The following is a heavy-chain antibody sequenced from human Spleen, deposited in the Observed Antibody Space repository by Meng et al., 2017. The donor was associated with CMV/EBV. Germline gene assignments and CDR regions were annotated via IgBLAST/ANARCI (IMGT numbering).Heavy chain of an antibody. J-gene: IGHJ4*02. V-gene: IGHV3-11*01. CDR3: ARVCNWGSSNYFDN. Sequence: SRFTFSDYYMSWIRQAPGKGLEWIAYISSGGSIIHYADSVKGRFTISRDNAKSSVYLQMNSLGAEDTALYYCARVCNWGSSNYFDNWGQGTLVTVSS. D-gene: IGHD7-27*01. CDR2: ISSGGSII. CDR1: RFTFSDYY.